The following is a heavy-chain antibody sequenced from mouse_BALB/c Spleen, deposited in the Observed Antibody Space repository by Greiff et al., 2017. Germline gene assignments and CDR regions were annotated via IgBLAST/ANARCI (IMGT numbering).Heavy chain of an antibody. V-gene: IGHV14-4*02. J-gene: IGHJ4*01. CDR1: GFNIKDYY. Sequence: VQLKESGAELVRSGASVKLSCTASGFNIKDYYMHWVKQRPEQGLEWIGWIDPENGDTEYAPKFQGKATMTADTSSNTAYLQLSSLTSEDTAVYYCNAPVEYGNYYAMDYWGQGTSVTVSS. D-gene: IGHD2-10*02. CDR3: NAPVEYGNYYAMDY. CDR2: IDPENGDT.